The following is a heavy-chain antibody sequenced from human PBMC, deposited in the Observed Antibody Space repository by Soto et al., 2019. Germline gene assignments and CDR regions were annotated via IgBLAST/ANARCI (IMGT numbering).Heavy chain of an antibody. J-gene: IGHJ4*02. V-gene: IGHV4-30-4*01. Sequence: SLTCTVSGGSINSGDYHWSWIRQSPGKGLEWIGSVYYRGSSYYNPSLKSRITISVDTSKNQFSLNLNSVTAADTAVYFCVSQRTSVLSQAYFDYWGPGALVTVSS. CDR3: VSQRTSVLSQAYFDY. CDR1: GGSINSGDYH. CDR2: VYYRGSS. D-gene: IGHD2-8*01.